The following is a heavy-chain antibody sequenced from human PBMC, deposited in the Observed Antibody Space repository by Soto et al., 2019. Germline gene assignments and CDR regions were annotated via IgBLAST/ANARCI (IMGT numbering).Heavy chain of an antibody. J-gene: IGHJ4*02. D-gene: IGHD4-17*01. CDR1: GFTFNTYA. CDR2: MAYDGISK. CDR3: ARGGQNGDYCDY. V-gene: IGHV3-30-3*01. Sequence: GGSLRLSCAVSGFTFNTYAMHWVRQAPGKGLEWVALMAYDGISKYYADSVKGRFTISRDNSKNTLYLQMNSLRVEDTAVYYCARGGQNGDYCDYWGQGTLVTVSS.